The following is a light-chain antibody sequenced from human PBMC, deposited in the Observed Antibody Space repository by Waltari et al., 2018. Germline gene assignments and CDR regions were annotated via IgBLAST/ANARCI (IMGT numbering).Light chain of an antibody. CDR3: QQYNSWT. J-gene: IGKJ1*01. V-gene: IGKV3-15*01. CDR2: AAS. Sequence: EIVMTQSPATLSVSPGERATLSCRASQSVRSNLAWYQHKPGQAPRLLIYAASTRATGIPAMFSGGGSGTEFTLTISSLQSEDFAVYYCQQYNSWTFGQGTKVEIK. CDR1: QSVRSN.